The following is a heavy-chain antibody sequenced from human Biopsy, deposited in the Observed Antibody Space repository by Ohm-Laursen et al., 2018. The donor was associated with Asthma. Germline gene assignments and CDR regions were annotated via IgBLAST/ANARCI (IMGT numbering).Heavy chain of an antibody. D-gene: IGHD4-17*01. CDR3: ARQSGQDYDDTGAFDA. V-gene: IGHV3-30*03. J-gene: IGHJ3*01. CDR1: GFVFSQCG. CDR2: VSSDGHDK. Sequence: SLRLSCAASGFVFSQCGMHWVRQGPGKGLEWVAHVSSDGHDKYYEDSVKGRFTISRDNSRNRLYLQINRLTVEDSAVYFCARQSGQDYDDTGAFDAWGQGTKVAVSS.